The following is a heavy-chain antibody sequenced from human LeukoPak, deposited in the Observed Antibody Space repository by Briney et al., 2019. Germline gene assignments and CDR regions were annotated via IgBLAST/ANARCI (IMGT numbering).Heavy chain of an antibody. CDR1: GFTFSQYW. CDR2: IQRDGRDN. J-gene: IGHJ6*04. Sequence: GGSLRLSCVTSGFTFSQYWMTWVRQAPGKGLEWVANIQRDGRDNNYVDSVKGRFTISRDNAKNSLYLQMNSLRAEDTAVYYCARGWCPHCYDKGDWGKGTTVTVSS. CDR3: ARGWCPHCYDKGD. D-gene: IGHD2-8*02. V-gene: IGHV3-7*03.